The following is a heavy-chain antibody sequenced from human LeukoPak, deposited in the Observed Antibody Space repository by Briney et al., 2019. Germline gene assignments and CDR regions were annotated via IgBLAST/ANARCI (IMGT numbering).Heavy chain of an antibody. Sequence: GGSLTLSCAVSGFTFSSYAMSWVRQAPGQGLEWVSVISDSGDYTSYADSVRGRFTISRDNSRNTLYLQMISLRPEDTAVYYCAKDTSIGKYCTSGVCSPFDYWGQGTLVTVSS. J-gene: IGHJ4*02. CDR2: ISDSGDYT. D-gene: IGHD2-8*01. CDR1: GFTFSSYA. V-gene: IGHV3-23*01. CDR3: AKDTSIGKYCTSGVCSPFDY.